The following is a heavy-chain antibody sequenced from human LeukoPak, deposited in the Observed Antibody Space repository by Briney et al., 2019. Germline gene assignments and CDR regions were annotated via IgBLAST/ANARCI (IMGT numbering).Heavy chain of an antibody. D-gene: IGHD6-6*01. CDR2: VYYSGST. CDR1: GGSIDSSSYY. CDR3: ARQSIAARGYYYYIDV. J-gene: IGHJ6*03. V-gene: IGHV4-39*01. Sequence: SETLSLTCTVSGGSIDSSSYYWGWIRQPPGKGLERIGSVYYSGSTHYNPSLKSQVTISVDTSKNHFSLRLSSVTAADTAVYYCARQSIAARGYYYYIDVWGKGTTVTVSS.